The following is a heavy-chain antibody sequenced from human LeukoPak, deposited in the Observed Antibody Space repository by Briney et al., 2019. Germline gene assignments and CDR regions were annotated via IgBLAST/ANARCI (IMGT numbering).Heavy chain of an antibody. J-gene: IGHJ1*01. CDR3: ARGKDYYDSSGYFEYFQH. V-gene: IGHV1-69*05. CDR2: IIPIFGTA. D-gene: IGHD3-22*01. Sequence: PVKVSCKASGGTFSSYAISWVRQAPGQGLEWMGGIIPIFGTANYAQKFQGRVTITTDESTSTAYMELSSLRSEDTAVYYCARGKDYYDSSGYFEYFQHWGQGTLVTVSS. CDR1: GGTFSSYA.